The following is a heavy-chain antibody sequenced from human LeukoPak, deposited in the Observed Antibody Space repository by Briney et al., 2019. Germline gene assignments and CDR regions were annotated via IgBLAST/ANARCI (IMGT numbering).Heavy chain of an antibody. Sequence: SPSETLSLTCTVSGGSISSSSYYWGWIRQPPGKWLEWTGSIYYSGSTYYNPSLKSRVTVSVDTYKNQFSLKLSSVTAADTAVYYCARVVEQGYCSSTSCGPLVDYWGQGTLVTVSS. CDR3: ARVVEQGYCSSTSCGPLVDY. CDR2: IYYSGST. CDR1: GGSISSSSYY. V-gene: IGHV4-39*07. J-gene: IGHJ4*02. D-gene: IGHD2-2*01.